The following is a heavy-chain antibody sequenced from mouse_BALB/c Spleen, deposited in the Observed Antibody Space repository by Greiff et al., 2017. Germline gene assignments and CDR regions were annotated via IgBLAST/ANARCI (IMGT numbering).Heavy chain of an antibody. J-gene: IGHJ1*01. V-gene: IGHV1-18*01. Sequence: VQLQQSGPELVKPGASMKISCKASGYSLTGYTMNWVKQSHGKNLEWIGLINPYNGGTSYNQKFKGKATLTVDKSSSTAYMELLSLTSEDSAVYYWARGVGYYGSRDWYFDVWGAGTTVTVSA. D-gene: IGHD1-1*01. CDR2: INPYNGGT. CDR3: ARGVGYYGSRDWYFDV. CDR1: GYSLTGYT.